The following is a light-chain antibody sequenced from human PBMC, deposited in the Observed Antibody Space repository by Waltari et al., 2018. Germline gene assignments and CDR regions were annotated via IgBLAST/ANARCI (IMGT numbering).Light chain of an antibody. CDR2: DES. CDR3: QVWESSVV. Sequence: SYVLTQPPSVSVAPGQTARITCGGDRVGSKSVHWYQQKPGQAPGLVVLDESARPSGISERFSGSISGPTATLTISRVEAGDEADYYCQVWESSVVFGGGTKLTVL. CDR1: RVGSKS. V-gene: IGLV3-21*02. J-gene: IGLJ2*01.